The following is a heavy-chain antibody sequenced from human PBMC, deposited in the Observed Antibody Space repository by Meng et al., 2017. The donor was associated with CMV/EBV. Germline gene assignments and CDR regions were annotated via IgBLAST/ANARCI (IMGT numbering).Heavy chain of an antibody. V-gene: IGHV3-53*01. D-gene: IGHD6-13*01. Sequence: GESLKISCAASGFTVSSHYMSWVRQAPGKGLEWVSVIYSGGSTYYADSVKGRFTISRDNSKNTLYLQMNSLRAEDTAVYYCSSLTRSSSSKGFGYWGQGTLVTVSS. J-gene: IGHJ4*02. CDR2: IYSGGST. CDR1: GFTVSSHY. CDR3: SSLTRSSSSKGFGY.